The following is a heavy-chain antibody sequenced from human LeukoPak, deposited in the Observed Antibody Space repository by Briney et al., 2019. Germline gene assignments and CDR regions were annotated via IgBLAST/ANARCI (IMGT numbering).Heavy chain of an antibody. V-gene: IGHV1-18*01. CDR1: GYTFTTYE. CDR2: INTRSGNA. D-gene: IGHD3-16*01. J-gene: IGHJ4*02. Sequence: ASVKVSCKASGYTFTTYEIIWVRQAPGQGLEWMGWINTRSGNANYAHQPQGRVTMTTDTSTSTSYMELASLRFDDTAIYYCARNHLGLGLWGQGTLVTVSS. CDR3: ARNHLGLGL.